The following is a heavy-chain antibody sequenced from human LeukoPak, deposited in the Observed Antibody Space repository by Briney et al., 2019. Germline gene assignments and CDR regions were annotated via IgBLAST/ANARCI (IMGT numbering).Heavy chain of an antibody. J-gene: IGHJ1*01. V-gene: IGHV3-23*01. CDR3: XXXXXXXXXXXXX. CDR2: ISGNGCGT. Sequence: GGSLRLSCAASGFTFSSYAMSWVRQAPGQGLEWVSAISGNGCGTYYADSVKGRFTVSRDNSNNTLYLQISRLRAEDAPGCYCXXXXXXXXXXXXXXGQGTLVTVSS. CDR1: GFTFSSYA.